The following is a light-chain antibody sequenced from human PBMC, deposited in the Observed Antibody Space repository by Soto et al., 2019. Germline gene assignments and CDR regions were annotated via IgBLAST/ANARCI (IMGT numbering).Light chain of an antibody. CDR3: QQRSNWPIT. CDR1: QSVGSL. J-gene: IGKJ5*01. Sequence: EIVLTQSPATLSLSPGEGATLSCRASQSVGSLLAWYQQKPGQAPRLVIYDAYNRATGIPARFSGRGSGTDFTLTISSLEPEDFAVYYCQQRSNWPITVGQGTRLEIK. V-gene: IGKV3-11*01. CDR2: DAY.